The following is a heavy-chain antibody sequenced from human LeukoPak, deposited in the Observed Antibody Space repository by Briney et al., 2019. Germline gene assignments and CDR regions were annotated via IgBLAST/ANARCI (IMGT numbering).Heavy chain of an antibody. Sequence: SETLSLTCAVYGGSFSAYYWSWVRQPPGKGLEWIGYIYYSGSTYYNPSLKSRVTISVDTSKNQFSLKLSSVTAADTAVYYCARDSDYCSGGSCYWFDPWGQGTLVTVSS. D-gene: IGHD2-15*01. J-gene: IGHJ5*02. V-gene: IGHV4-34*09. CDR3: ARDSDYCSGGSCYWFDP. CDR1: GGSFSAYY. CDR2: IYYSGST.